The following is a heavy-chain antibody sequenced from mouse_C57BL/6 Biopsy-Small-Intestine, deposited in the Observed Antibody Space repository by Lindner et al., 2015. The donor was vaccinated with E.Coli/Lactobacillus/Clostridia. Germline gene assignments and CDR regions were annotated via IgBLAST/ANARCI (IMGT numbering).Heavy chain of an antibody. CDR3: ARSTRFRQCDGGCRPDY. CDR1: GYTFTSFG. J-gene: IGHJ4*01. V-gene: IGHV14-1*02. CDR2: ISGYNGNT. Sequence: SVKVSCKASGYTFTSFGISWVRQAPGQGPEWMGWISGYNGNTNYAPKFQGRVTMTTDASTKTAYLELRSLRSDDTSVYYCARSTRFRQCDGGCRPDYWGQGSLVTVSS. D-gene: IGHD1-1*02.